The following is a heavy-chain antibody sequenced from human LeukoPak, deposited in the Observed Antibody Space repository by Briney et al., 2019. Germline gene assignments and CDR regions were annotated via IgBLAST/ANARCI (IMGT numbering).Heavy chain of an antibody. D-gene: IGHD2-2*01. J-gene: IGHJ4*02. Sequence: PGGSLRLSCAASGFTFSSYAMSWVRQAPGKGLEWVSAISGSGGSTYYADSVKGRFTISRDNSKNTLYLQMNSLRAEDTAVYYCAKSGDIVVVPAAIHFDYWGQGTLVTVSS. CDR1: GFTFSSYA. CDR3: AKSGDIVVVPAAIHFDY. V-gene: IGHV3-23*01. CDR2: ISGSGGST.